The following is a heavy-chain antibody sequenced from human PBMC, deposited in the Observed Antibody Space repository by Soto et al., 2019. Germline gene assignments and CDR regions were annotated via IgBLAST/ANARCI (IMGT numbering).Heavy chain of an antibody. CDR1: GGSISSYY. CDR2: IYYSGST. V-gene: IGHV4-59*01. J-gene: IGHJ5*02. Sequence: PSDTLSLTCTVSGGSISSYYWSWIRQPPGKGLEWIGYIYYSGSTNYNPSLKSRVTISVDTSKNQFSLKLSSVTAADTAVYYCARHDYGDYGWFDPWGQGTLVNVSS. D-gene: IGHD4-17*01. CDR3: ARHDYGDYGWFDP.